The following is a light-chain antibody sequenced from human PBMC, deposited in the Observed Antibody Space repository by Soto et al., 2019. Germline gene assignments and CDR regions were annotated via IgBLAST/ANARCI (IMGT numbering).Light chain of an antibody. Sequence: QSVLTQPASVSGSPGQSITISCTGTSSDLGSNNYVSWYQHHPGKAPKLMIYEVSYRPSGVSNRFSGSKSGNTASLTISGLQAEDEADYYCSSYTSSSTWVFGGGTKVTVL. CDR2: EVS. V-gene: IGLV2-14*01. CDR1: SSDLGSNNY. CDR3: SSYTSSSTWV. J-gene: IGLJ3*02.